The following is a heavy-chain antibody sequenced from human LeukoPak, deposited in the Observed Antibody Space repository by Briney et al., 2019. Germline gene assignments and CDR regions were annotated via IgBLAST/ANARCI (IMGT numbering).Heavy chain of an antibody. CDR3: ARDRPYTGGWRGFDY. D-gene: IGHD6-19*01. Sequence: SVTVSCKASGGTFSRYAISWVRQAPGQGLEWMGGIIPMFGIANYAQKFQGRVTITADESTSTAYMELSSLRSEDTAVYYCARDRPYTGGWRGFDYWGQGTLVTVSS. CDR1: GGTFSRYA. J-gene: IGHJ4*02. V-gene: IGHV1-69*01. CDR2: IIPMFGIA.